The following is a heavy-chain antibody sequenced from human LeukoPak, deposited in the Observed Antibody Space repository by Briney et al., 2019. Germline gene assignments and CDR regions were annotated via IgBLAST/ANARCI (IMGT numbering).Heavy chain of an antibody. Sequence: ASVKASCKASGYTFTSYYMHWVRQAPGQGLEWMGIINPSGGSTSYAQKFQGRVTMTRDTSTSTVYMELSSLRSEDTAVYYCARVGGGRDGYNPNVAFDIWGQGTMVTVSS. CDR3: ARVGGGRDGYNPNVAFDI. D-gene: IGHD5-12*01. V-gene: IGHV1-46*01. CDR1: GYTFTSYY. CDR2: INPSGGST. J-gene: IGHJ3*02.